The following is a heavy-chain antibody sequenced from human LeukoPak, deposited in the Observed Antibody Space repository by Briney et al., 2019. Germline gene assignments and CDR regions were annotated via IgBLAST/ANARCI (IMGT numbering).Heavy chain of an antibody. V-gene: IGHV3-23*01. Sequence: GGSLRLSCAASGFTFSSYSMNWVRQAPGKGLEWVSSISGSGSGTYYADSVKGRFTMSRDNSKNTLYLQMNSLRVEDTALYYCARIKDNYGSDYWGQGILVTVSS. CDR2: ISGSGSGT. CDR3: ARIKDNYGSDY. CDR1: GFTFSSYS. J-gene: IGHJ4*02. D-gene: IGHD3-10*01.